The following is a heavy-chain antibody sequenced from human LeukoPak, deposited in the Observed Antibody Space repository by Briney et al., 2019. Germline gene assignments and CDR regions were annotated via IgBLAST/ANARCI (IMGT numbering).Heavy chain of an antibody. CDR1: GYTFTSYG. Sequence: ASVKVSCKASGYTFTSYGISWVRQAPGQGLEWMGWISAYNGNTNYAQKLQGRVTLTTDTSTSTAYMELRSLRSDDTAVYYCANYDISTGYSDYWGQGTLVTVSS. CDR2: ISAYNGNT. V-gene: IGHV1-18*01. D-gene: IGHD3-9*01. J-gene: IGHJ4*02. CDR3: ANYDISTGYSDY.